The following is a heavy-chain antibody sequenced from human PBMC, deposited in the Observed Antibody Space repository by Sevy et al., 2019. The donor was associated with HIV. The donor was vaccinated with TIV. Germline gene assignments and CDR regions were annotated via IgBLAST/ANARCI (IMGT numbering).Heavy chain of an antibody. V-gene: IGHV3-23*01. Sequence: GGSLRLSCAASGFTFNTHAMNWVRQAPGKGLEWVSVISGPGSSTYYVDSVKGRFTISRDNARNSVYLRMNSLRAEDTALYFCARDPTDDSGYSQGMDAWGQGTTVTVSS. D-gene: IGHD3-22*01. CDR3: ARDPTDDSGYSQGMDA. CDR2: ISGPGSST. J-gene: IGHJ6*02. CDR1: GFTFNTHA.